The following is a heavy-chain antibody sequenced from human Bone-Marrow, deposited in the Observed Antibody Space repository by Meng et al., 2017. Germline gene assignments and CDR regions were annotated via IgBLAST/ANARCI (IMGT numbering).Heavy chain of an antibody. CDR1: GFTFSSYS. CDR2: ISSSSSYI. Sequence: GESLKISCAASGFTFSSYSMNWVRQAPGKGLEWVSSISSSSSYIYYADSVKGRFTISRDNAKNSLYLQMNSLRAEDTAVYYCARDQGSYYDRYYGMDVWGQGTTVTGYS. D-gene: IGHD3-10*01. CDR3: ARDQGSYYDRYYGMDV. J-gene: IGHJ6*02. V-gene: IGHV3-21*01.